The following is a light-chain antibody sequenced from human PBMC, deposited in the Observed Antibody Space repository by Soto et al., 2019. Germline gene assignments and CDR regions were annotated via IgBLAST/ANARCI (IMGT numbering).Light chain of an antibody. CDR3: QQFNSYPIT. V-gene: IGKV3-11*01. J-gene: IGKJ5*01. CDR1: HDVRTF. CDR2: DVS. Sequence: EIVLTQSPVTLSLSPGDRATLSCRASHDVRTFLAWYQHKPGQGPRLLIDDVSNRTTSIPARFAGSGSGTEFTLTISSLQPEDFGTFYCQQFNSYPITFGHGTRLEIK.